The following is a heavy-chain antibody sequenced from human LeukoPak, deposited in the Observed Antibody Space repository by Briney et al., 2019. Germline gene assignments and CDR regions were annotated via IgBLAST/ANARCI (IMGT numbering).Heavy chain of an antibody. CDR1: GFSFNSYA. Sequence: GRSLRLSCAASGFSFNSYAFHWVRQAPGKGLEWVAVISYDGSKKYYADSVKGRFTISRDNSKNTVYLQMNSLRAEDTAVYYCARDRHDYGDYSLGYWGQGTLVTVSS. D-gene: IGHD4-17*01. J-gene: IGHJ4*02. V-gene: IGHV3-30-3*01. CDR2: ISYDGSKK. CDR3: ARDRHDYGDYSLGY.